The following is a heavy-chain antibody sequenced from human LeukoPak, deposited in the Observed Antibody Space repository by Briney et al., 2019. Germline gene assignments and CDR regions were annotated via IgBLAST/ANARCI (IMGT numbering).Heavy chain of an antibody. CDR2: INHSGST. V-gene: IGHV4-34*01. CDR1: GGSFSGYY. Sequence: PSETLSLTCAVYGGSFSGYYWSWIRQPPGKGLEWIGEINHSGSTNYNPSLKSRVTISVDTSKNQFSLKLSFVTAADTAVYYCARGYYYDSSGYYEDGYYFDYWGQGTLVTVSS. CDR3: ARGYYYDSSGYYEDGYYFDY. J-gene: IGHJ4*02. D-gene: IGHD3-22*01.